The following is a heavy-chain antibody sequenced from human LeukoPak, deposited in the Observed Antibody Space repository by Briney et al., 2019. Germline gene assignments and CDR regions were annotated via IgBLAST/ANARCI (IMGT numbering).Heavy chain of an antibody. Sequence: ASVKVSCKASGYIFSDYYIHWVRQARGQGLEWMGWINPNSGGTYFAQKFEDRVTLTRDTSTNTGYMEMRSLTSDDTAAYYCAKLQYSFASGSSRPLFDYWGQGTLVSVSS. CDR3: AKLQYSFASGSSRPLFDY. D-gene: IGHD3-10*01. CDR2: INPNSGGT. V-gene: IGHV1-2*02. J-gene: IGHJ4*02. CDR1: GYIFSDYY.